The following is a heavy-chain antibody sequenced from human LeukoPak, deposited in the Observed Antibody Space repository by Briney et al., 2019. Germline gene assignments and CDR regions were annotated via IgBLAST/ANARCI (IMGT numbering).Heavy chain of an antibody. V-gene: IGHV4-34*01. D-gene: IGHD6-13*01. CDR1: GGSFSGYY. CDR3: ARRGPRNSSWYTP. Sequence: SETLSLTCAVYGGSFSGYYWSWIRQPPGKGLEWIGEINHSGSTNYNPSLKSRVTISVDTSKNQFSLKLNSVTAADTAVYYCARRGPRNSSWYTPWGQGTLVTVSS. CDR2: INHSGST. J-gene: IGHJ5*02.